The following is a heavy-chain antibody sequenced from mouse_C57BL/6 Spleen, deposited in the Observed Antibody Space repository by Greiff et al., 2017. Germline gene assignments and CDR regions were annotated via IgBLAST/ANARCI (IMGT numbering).Heavy chain of an antibody. D-gene: IGHD1-1*02. CDR3: ARKGGSCCYFDY. J-gene: IGHJ2*01. CDR2: ISPNYGTT. Sequence: EVQLQQSGPELVKPGASVKISCKASGYSFTDYNMTWVKQSTGKSLEWIGVISPNYGTTCYHHKFKGKATLTVDQSSSTAYIQLNSLTSEDSAVDYGARKGGSCCYFDYWGQGTTGTV. V-gene: IGHV1-39*01. CDR1: GYSFTDYN.